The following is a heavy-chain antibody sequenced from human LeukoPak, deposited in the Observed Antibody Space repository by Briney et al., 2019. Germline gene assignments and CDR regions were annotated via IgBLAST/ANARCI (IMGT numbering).Heavy chain of an antibody. D-gene: IGHD1-26*01. CDR1: GFTFSSYS. J-gene: IGHJ4*02. CDR3: ARDQSPNTSGSYLGY. V-gene: IGHV3-21*01. Sequence: PGGSLRLSCAASGFTFSSYSMNWVRQAPGKGLERVSSISSSSSYIYYADSVKGRFTISRDNAKNSLYLQMNSLRAEDTAAYYCARDQSPNTSGSYLGYWGQGTLVTVSS. CDR2: ISSSSSYI.